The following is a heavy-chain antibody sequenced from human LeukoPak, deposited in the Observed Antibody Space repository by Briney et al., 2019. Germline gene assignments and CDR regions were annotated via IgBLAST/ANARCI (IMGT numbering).Heavy chain of an antibody. CDR3: ASEKYDDYSLDY. V-gene: IGHV4-59*06. D-gene: IGHD4-17*01. Sequence: SETLSLTCTVSGGSISSYYWSWIRQHPGKGPEWIGYIYYGGSTYYNPSLRSRVTISVDTSKNQFSLKLSSVTAADTAVYYCASEKYDDYSLDYWGQGTLVTVSS. CDR1: GGSISSYY. CDR2: IYYGGST. J-gene: IGHJ4*02.